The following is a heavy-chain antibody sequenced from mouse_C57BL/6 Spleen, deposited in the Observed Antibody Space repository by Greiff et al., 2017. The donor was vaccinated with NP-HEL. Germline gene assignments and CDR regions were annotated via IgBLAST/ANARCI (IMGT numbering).Heavy chain of an antibody. D-gene: IGHD2-3*01. J-gene: IGHJ3*01. CDR2: IWRGGST. Sequence: QVQLQQSGPGLVQPSQSLSITCTVSGFSLTSYGVHWVRQSPGKGLEWLGVIWRGGSTDYNAAFMSRLSITKDNSKSQVFFKMNSLQADDTAIYYCAKGRNYDGYYDWFAYWGQGTLVTVSA. V-gene: IGHV2-5*01. CDR1: GFSLTSYG. CDR3: AKGRNYDGYYDWFAY.